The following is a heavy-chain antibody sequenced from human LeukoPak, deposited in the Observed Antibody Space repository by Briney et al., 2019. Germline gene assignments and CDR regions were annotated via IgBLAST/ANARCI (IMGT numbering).Heavy chain of an antibody. D-gene: IGHD3-22*01. Sequence: GRSLRLSCAASGFTFSSYGMHWVRQAPGKGLEWVAVISYDATNKYYADSVKGRFTISRDNSKSTLYLQMNSLRAEDTAVYYCAKDNPGYYYDSSGYSNYHYFDSWGKGTLVTVSS. CDR1: GFTFSSYG. V-gene: IGHV3-30*18. CDR3: AKDNPGYYYDSSGYSNYHYFDS. J-gene: IGHJ4*02. CDR2: ISYDATNK.